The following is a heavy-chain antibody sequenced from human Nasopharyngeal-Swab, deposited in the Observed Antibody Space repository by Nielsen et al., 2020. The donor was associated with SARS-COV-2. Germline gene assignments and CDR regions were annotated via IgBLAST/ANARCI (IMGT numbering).Heavy chain of an antibody. J-gene: IGHJ3*02. CDR2: ISSSSSYI. D-gene: IGHD3-9*01. Sequence: ERQMPGKGLEWVSSISSSSSYIYYADSVKGRFTISRDNAKNSLYLQMNSLRAEDTAVYYCARVLSPLTGYAFDIWGQGTMITVSS. CDR3: ARVLSPLTGYAFDI. V-gene: IGHV3-21*01.